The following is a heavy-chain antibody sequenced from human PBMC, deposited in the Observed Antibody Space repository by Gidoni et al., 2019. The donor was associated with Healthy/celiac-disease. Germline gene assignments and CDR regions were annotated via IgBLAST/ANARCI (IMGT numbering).Heavy chain of an antibody. CDR2: IIPIFGTA. Sequence: QVQLVQSGAEVKKPGSSVKVSCKASRVTFSSYALRWVRQAPGQGLEWMGGIIPIFGTANYAQKFQGRVTITADESTSTAYMELSSLRSEDTAVYYCARGGSSSGWYGHHWGQGTLVTVSS. D-gene: IGHD6-19*01. CDR3: ARGGSSSGWYGHH. V-gene: IGHV1-69*01. J-gene: IGHJ1*01. CDR1: RVTFSSYA.